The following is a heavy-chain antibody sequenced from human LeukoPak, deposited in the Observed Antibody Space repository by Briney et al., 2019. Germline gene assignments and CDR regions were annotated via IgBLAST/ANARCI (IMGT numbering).Heavy chain of an antibody. Sequence: GGSLRLSCAASGFTFSSYAMSWVRQAPGKGLEWVSGISGSGGSTYYADSVKSRFTISRDNSKNTLYLQMNSLRAEDTAVYYCAKDPYSGSFYDYWGQGTLVTVSS. D-gene: IGHD1-26*01. CDR2: ISGSGGST. J-gene: IGHJ4*02. CDR1: GFTFSSYA. CDR3: AKDPYSGSFYDY. V-gene: IGHV3-23*01.